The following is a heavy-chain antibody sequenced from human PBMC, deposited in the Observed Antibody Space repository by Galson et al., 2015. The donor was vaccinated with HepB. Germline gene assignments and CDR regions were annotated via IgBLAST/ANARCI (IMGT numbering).Heavy chain of an antibody. CDR3: ARAKQLWLPASPNWFDP. CDR1: GGSISSGSYY. CDR2: IYYSGST. J-gene: IGHJ5*02. Sequence: QVQLQESGPGLVKPSETLSLTCTVSGGSISSGSYYWSWIRQPPGKGLEWIGYIYYSGSTNYNPSLKSRVTILVDTSKNQFSLKLSSVTAADTAVYYCARAKQLWLPASPNWFDPWGQGTLVTVSS. D-gene: IGHD5-18*01. V-gene: IGHV4-61*01.